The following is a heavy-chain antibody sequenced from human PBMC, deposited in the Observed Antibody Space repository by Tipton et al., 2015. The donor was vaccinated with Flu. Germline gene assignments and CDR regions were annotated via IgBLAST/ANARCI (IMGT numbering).Heavy chain of an antibody. CDR3: VRASDILTVFPLPGFDY. CDR2: IYPVDSDT. J-gene: IGHJ4*02. Sequence: QLVQSGAEVRKPGESLKISCQGSGYRFSTDWIGWVRQMPGKGLEWMGIIYPVDSDTRYSPSFQGQVTISADRSISTAYLQWSSLKASDTAMYYCVRASDILTVFPLPGFDYWGQGTLVTVSS. D-gene: IGHD3-9*01. V-gene: IGHV5-51*03. CDR1: GYRFSTDW.